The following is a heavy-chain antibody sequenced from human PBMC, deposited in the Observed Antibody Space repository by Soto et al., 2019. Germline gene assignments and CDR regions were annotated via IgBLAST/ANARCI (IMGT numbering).Heavy chain of an antibody. CDR2: IYPGDSDT. CDR1: GYTFTNYW. CDR3: AASIFYYGMDV. Sequence: GESLKISCKGSGYTFTNYWIGWVRQMPGKGPEWMGIIYPGDSDTKYNPSFQGQVTISADKSITTTYLQWSSLKASDTAIYYCAASIFYYGMDVWGQGTTVTVSS. V-gene: IGHV5-51*01. J-gene: IGHJ6*02.